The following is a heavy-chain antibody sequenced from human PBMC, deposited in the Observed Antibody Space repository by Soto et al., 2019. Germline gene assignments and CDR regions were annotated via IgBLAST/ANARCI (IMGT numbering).Heavy chain of an antibody. V-gene: IGHV3-23*01. J-gene: IGHJ1*01. D-gene: IGHD2-15*01. CDR2: ISGSGGST. CDR3: AKQGEDYCSGGYCYLGYFQH. CDR1: GFIFSNYA. Sequence: EVHLLESGGGLVQPGGSLRLSCAASGFIFSNYAMSWVRQAPGKGLEWVSVISGSGGSTYYADSVKGRFTISRDNSKNTFHLXMNSLRAEDTAIYYCAKQGEDYCSGGYCYLGYFQHWGQGTLVTVSS.